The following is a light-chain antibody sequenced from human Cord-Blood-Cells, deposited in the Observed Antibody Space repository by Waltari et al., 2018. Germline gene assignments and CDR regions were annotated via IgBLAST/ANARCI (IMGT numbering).Light chain of an antibody. Sequence: QSALTQPASVSGSPGQSITISCTGTSSDVGSSTLVSWYQQHPGKAPKLMIYEGSTRPSGVSNRFSGSKSGNTASLTISGLQAEDEADYYCCSYAGSSTLVFGGGTKLTVL. CDR1: SSDVGSSTL. V-gene: IGLV2-23*01. CDR2: EGS. J-gene: IGLJ3*02. CDR3: CSYAGSSTLV.